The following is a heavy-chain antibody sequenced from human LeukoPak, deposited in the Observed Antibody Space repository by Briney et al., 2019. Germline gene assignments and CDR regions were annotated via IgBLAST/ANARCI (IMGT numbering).Heavy chain of an antibody. CDR2: IKSKTDGGTT. CDR3: TTETEYYYDSSGPALGY. D-gene: IGHD3-22*01. V-gene: IGHV3-15*01. Sequence: PGGSLRPSCAASGFTFSNAWMSWVREAPGKGLEWVGRIKSKTDGGTTDYAAPVKGRFTISRDDSKNTLYLQMSSLKTEDTAVYYCTTETEYYYDSSGPALGYWGQGTLVTVSS. CDR1: GFTFSNAW. J-gene: IGHJ4*02.